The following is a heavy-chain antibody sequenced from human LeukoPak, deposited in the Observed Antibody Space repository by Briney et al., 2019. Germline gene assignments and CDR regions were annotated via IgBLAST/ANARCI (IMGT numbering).Heavy chain of an antibody. Sequence: SQTLSLTCAVSGGSISSGGSSWSWIRQPPGKGLEWIGYIYHSGSTYYNPSLKSRVTISVDRSKNQFSLKLSSVTAADTAVYYCARGSRRWYYFDYWGQGTLVTVSS. J-gene: IGHJ4*02. D-gene: IGHD6-13*01. CDR1: GGSISSGGSS. V-gene: IGHV4-30-2*01. CDR2: IYHSGST. CDR3: ARGSRRWYYFDY.